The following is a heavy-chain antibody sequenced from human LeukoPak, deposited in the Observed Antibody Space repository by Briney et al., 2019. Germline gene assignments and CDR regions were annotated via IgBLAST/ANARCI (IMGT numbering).Heavy chain of an antibody. J-gene: IGHJ4*02. D-gene: IGHD3-10*01. Sequence: GASVKVSCKASGYTFTGYYMHWVRQAPGQGLEWMGWINPNSGGTNYAQKFQGRVTMTRDTSISTAYMELSRLRSDDTAVYYCARSVGSFGENFHDYWGQGTLVTVSS. CDR1: GYTFTGYY. V-gene: IGHV1-2*02. CDR2: INPNSGGT. CDR3: ARSVGSFGENFHDY.